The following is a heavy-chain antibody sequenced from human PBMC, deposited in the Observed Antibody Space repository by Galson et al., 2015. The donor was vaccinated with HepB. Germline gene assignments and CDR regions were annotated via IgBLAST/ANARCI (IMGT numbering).Heavy chain of an antibody. CDR2: IWYDGSNK. CDR3: ARVYGKPRYGMDV. D-gene: IGHD5/OR15-5a*01. V-gene: IGHV3-33*01. J-gene: IGHJ6*02. Sequence: SLRLSCAASGFTFSSYGMHWVRQAPGKGLEWVAVIWYDGSNKYYVDSVKGRFTISRDNSKNTLYLQMNSLRAEDTAVYYCARVYGKPRYGMDVWGQGTTVTVSS. CDR1: GFTFSSYG.